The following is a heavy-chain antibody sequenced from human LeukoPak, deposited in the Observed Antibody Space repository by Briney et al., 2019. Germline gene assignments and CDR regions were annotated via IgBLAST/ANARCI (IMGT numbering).Heavy chain of an antibody. V-gene: IGHV3-48*03. J-gene: IGHJ3*02. CDR1: GFTFSSYE. Sequence: GGSLRLSCAASGFTFSSYEMNWVRQAPGKGLEWVSYISSSGSTIYYADSVKGRFTISRDNAKNTLYLQMNTLRAEDTAVYYCERGGNDAHYEAMDLDAFDIWGQGTMVTVSS. CDR2: ISSSGSTI. D-gene: IGHD3-22*01. CDR3: ERGGNDAHYEAMDLDAFDI.